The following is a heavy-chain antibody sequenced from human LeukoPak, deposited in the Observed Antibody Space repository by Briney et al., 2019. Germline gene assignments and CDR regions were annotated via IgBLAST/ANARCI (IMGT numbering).Heavy chain of an antibody. D-gene: IGHD3-10*01. CDR1: AYTFTTYG. CDR2: ISAFSGKT. CDR3: ARLSYDGEGY. Sequence: ASVKVSCKTSAYTFTTYGICWVRQAPGRGLEYMGWISAFSGKTNYAQKFQGRVALTMDTSTSTVEMELRSLKFDDTAVYFCARLSYDGEGYWGQGTLVTVSS. J-gene: IGHJ4*02. V-gene: IGHV1-18*01.